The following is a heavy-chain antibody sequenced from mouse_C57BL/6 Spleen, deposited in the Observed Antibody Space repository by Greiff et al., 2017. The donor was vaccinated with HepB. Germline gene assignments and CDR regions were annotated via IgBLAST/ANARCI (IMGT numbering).Heavy chain of an antibody. J-gene: IGHJ3*01. Sequence: EVKVVESEGGLVQPGSSMKLSCTASGFTFSDYYMAWVRQVPEKGLEWVANINYDGSSTYYLDSLKSRFIISRDNAKNILYLQMSSLKSEDTATYYCAASLYYGNYPFAYWGQGTLVTVSA. CDR1: GFTFSDYY. CDR3: AASLYYGNYPFAY. CDR2: INYDGSST. V-gene: IGHV5-16*01. D-gene: IGHD2-1*01.